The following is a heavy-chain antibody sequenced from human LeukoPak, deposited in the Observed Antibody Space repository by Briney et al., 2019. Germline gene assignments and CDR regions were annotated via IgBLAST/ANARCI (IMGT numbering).Heavy chain of an antibody. Sequence: GGSLRLSCAASGFSFSDYAMVWVRQAPGKGLEWVSYISGSGSTTYYADSVRGRFTTSRDNAENSLYLQMNNLRAEDTAIYYCAREREDCSSSSCYEEFDCWGQGTLVTVSS. CDR1: GFSFSDYA. J-gene: IGHJ4*02. CDR3: AREREDCSSSSCYEEFDC. D-gene: IGHD2-2*01. V-gene: IGHV3-48*03. CDR2: ISGSGSTT.